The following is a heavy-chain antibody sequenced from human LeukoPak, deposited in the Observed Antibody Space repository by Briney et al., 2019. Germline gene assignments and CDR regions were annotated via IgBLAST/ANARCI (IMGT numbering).Heavy chain of an antibody. V-gene: IGHV3-21*01. CDR2: ISSSSSLI. D-gene: IGHD6-13*01. J-gene: IGHJ6*03. CDR1: GFTFSYYS. CDR3: AKVDRGDYSSSPVPYYNYYMNV. Sequence: GSLSLSCAASGFTFSYYSMNWVRQAPGRGLEWVSCISSSSSLIFYSDSVRGRFTISRDNAKNLLYLHMNSLRVEDTAVYYCAKVDRGDYSSSPVPYYNYYMNVWGKGTTVTVSS.